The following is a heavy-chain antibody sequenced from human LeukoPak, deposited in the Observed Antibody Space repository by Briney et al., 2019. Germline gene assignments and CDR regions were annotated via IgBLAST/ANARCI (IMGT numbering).Heavy chain of an antibody. J-gene: IGHJ6*02. CDR1: GDSIRNAY. D-gene: IGHD2-2*01. CDR2: IFYTGDT. V-gene: IGHV4-59*12. Sequence: SETLSLTCSVSGDSIRNAYWSWIRQPPGKGLEWIAYIFYTGDTNYNPSLKSRVTISVDTSKNHFSLNLSSVTAADTAVYYCARGYCSSTSCHSLPNYYYGMDVWGQGTTVTVSS. CDR3: ARGYCSSTSCHSLPNYYYGMDV.